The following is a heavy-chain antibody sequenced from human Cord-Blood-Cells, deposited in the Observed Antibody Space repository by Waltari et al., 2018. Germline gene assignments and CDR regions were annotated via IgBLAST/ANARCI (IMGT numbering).Heavy chain of an antibody. CDR2: ISGRGGST. D-gene: IGHD7-27*01. V-gene: IGHV3-23*01. Sequence: EVQLLESGGGLVQPGGSLRLSCAASGFTFSSYAMSWVRQAPGKGREWVSAISGRGGSTYYAVSVKGRFTISRDNSKNTLYLQMNSLRAEDTAVYYCAKDQGLELGIPDYWGQGTLVTVSS. CDR3: AKDQGLELGIPDY. J-gene: IGHJ4*02. CDR1: GFTFSSYA.